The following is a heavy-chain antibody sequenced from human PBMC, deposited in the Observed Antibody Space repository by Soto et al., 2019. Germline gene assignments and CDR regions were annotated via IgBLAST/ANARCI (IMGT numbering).Heavy chain of an antibody. V-gene: IGHV3-11*06. CDR3: ARVVVPAATWFDP. J-gene: IGHJ5*02. Sequence: GGSLRLSCAASGFTFSSYDMRWVRQAPGKGLEWVSNISSSSSYTNYADSVKGRFTISRDNAKNSLYLQMNSLRAEDTAVYYCARVVVPAATWFDPWGQGTLVTVSS. CDR2: ISSSSSYT. D-gene: IGHD2-2*01. CDR1: GFTFSSYD.